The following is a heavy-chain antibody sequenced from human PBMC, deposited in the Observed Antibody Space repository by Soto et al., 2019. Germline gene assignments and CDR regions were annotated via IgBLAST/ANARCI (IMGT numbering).Heavy chain of an antibody. V-gene: IGHV4-30-4*01. CDR2: ISYSGTT. J-gene: IGHJ4*02. Sequence: SETLSLTCTVSGGSISSGNYYWSWIRQPPGKGLEWIGFISYSGTTHYSASLRSRVSISVDTSKNQFSLKLSSVTAADTAVYYCPRGPPFRYWGQGTLVTVSS. CDR1: GGSISSGNYY. CDR3: PRGPPFRY.